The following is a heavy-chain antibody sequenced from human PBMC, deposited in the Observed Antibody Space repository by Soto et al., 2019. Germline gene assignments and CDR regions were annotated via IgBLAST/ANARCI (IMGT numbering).Heavy chain of an antibody. J-gene: IGHJ6*02. Sequence: SVKVSCKASGGTFSSYAISWVRQAPGQGLEWMGGTIPIFGTANYAQKFQGRVTITADESTSTAYMELSSLRSEDTAVYYCARGPRGYSYYYYGMDVWGQGTTVTVSS. CDR1: GGTFSSYA. D-gene: IGHD5-18*01. CDR3: ARGPRGYSYYYYGMDV. CDR2: TIPIFGTA. V-gene: IGHV1-69*13.